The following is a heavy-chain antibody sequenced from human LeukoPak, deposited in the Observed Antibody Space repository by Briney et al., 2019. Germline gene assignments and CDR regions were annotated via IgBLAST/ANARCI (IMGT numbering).Heavy chain of an antibody. CDR3: ARRFAAQLAFVDV. Sequence: PGGSLRLSCAASGFTFSSYGMHWVRQAPGKGLEYVSAISYNGGSTYYANSVKGRFTISRDNSKNTLYLQMGSLRAEDMAVYYCARRFAAQLAFVDVWGKGTTVTIS. CDR2: ISYNGGST. CDR1: GFTFSSYG. D-gene: IGHD3-3*02. J-gene: IGHJ6*03. V-gene: IGHV3-64*01.